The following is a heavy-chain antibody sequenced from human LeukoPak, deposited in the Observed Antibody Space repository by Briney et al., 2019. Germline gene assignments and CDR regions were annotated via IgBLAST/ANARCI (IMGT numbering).Heavy chain of an antibody. Sequence: GGSLRLSCAAAGFTVSSNYMSWVRQAPGKGLEWVSLIYSGGGTYYADSVKGRFTISRDNSRNTLSLQMNSLRVDDTAVYYCARGFRSVTTWGYFDYWGQGALVTVSS. CDR3: ARGFRSVTTWGYFDY. CDR2: IYSGGGT. V-gene: IGHV3-66*01. D-gene: IGHD4-17*01. J-gene: IGHJ4*02. CDR1: GFTVSSNY.